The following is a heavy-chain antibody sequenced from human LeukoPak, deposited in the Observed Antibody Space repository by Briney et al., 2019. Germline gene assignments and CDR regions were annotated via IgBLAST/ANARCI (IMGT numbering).Heavy chain of an antibody. Sequence: SETLSLTCAVYGGSFSGYYWSWIRQPPGKGLEWIGEINHSGSTNYNPSLKSRVTISVDTSKNQFSLKLSSVTAADTAVYYCARGGVLLWFGELYDYWGQGTLVTVSS. CDR2: INHSGST. CDR3: ARGGVLLWFGELYDY. D-gene: IGHD3-10*01. J-gene: IGHJ4*02. V-gene: IGHV4-34*01. CDR1: GGSFSGYY.